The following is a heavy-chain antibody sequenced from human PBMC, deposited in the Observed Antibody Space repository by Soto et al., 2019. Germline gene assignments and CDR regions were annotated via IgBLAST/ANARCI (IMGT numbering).Heavy chain of an antibody. J-gene: IGHJ5*01. CDR3: GRVVEGATRHTDFDS. CDR1: GVSIRNSHSF. V-gene: IGHV4-39*01. Sequence: PSETLSLTCAVSGVSIRNSHSFLVWIRQRPWKGLECIGSMYYSGGANYNLSLKSQVTISLDTSKNQFSLTVNSVTAADTAIYYCGRVVEGATRHTDFDSWGQGTLVTVSS. CDR2: MYYSGGA. D-gene: IGHD2-15*01.